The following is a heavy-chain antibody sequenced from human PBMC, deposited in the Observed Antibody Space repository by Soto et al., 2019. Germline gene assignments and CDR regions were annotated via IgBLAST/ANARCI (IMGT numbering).Heavy chain of an antibody. CDR3: ARGYFASGYGYDL. CDR1: GHLFNNHW. D-gene: IGHD3-10*01. CDR2: IFTRDSET. V-gene: IGHV5-51*01. J-gene: IGHJ5*02. Sequence: GESLKISCKGPGHLFNNHWIGWVRQTPGKGLEWMGLIFTRDSETKTSPSFQGHVSFSVDNSINTVYLQWTSLKTTDTAIYFCARGYFASGYGYDLWGQGTLVTVSS.